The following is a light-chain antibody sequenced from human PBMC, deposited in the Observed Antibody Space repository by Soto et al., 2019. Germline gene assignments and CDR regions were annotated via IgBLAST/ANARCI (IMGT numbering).Light chain of an antibody. J-gene: IGKJ4*01. CDR1: QTIDNT. Sequence: EIMMTQSPATLSLSPGERATLSCRASQTIDNTLAWYQRKPGQAPRLLIYGASSRATGIPDRFSGSGSGTDFTLIISRLGPEDFAVYYCQQYGSSPLTFGGGTKVDIK. CDR3: QQYGSSPLT. V-gene: IGKV3-20*01. CDR2: GAS.